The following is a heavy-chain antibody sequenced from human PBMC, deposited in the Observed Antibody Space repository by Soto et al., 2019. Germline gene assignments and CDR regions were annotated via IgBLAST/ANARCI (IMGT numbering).Heavy chain of an antibody. Sequence: QITLKDSGPPLVKPTQTLTLTCTFSGFSLTTSGVGVGWIRQPPGKALEWLALIYWNDNKNYSPSLKSRLTITKDTSKKQVVLTMTNMDPVDTATYFCVHAIVLTTIWFAFDIWGQGTMVTVSS. D-gene: IGHD3-16*02. CDR1: GFSLTTSGVG. CDR3: VHAIVLTTIWFAFDI. CDR2: IYWNDNK. V-gene: IGHV2-5*01. J-gene: IGHJ3*02.